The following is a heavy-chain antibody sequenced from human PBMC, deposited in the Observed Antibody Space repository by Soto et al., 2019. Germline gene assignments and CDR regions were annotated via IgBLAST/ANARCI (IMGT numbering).Heavy chain of an antibody. Sequence: GGVLRLSCAASGFTFSSYWMSWVRQAPGKGLEWVANIKQDGSEKYYVESVKGRFTISRDNAKNSLYLQMNSLRAEDTAVYYCARDDSADCSSTSCYRRPDYYYGMDVWGQGTTVTVSS. V-gene: IGHV3-7*01. CDR1: GFTFSSYW. D-gene: IGHD2-2*01. CDR2: IKQDGSEK. CDR3: ARDDSADCSSTSCYRRPDYYYGMDV. J-gene: IGHJ6*02.